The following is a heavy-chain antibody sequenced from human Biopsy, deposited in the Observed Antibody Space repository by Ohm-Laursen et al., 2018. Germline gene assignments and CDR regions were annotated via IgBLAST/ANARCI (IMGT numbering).Heavy chain of an antibody. J-gene: IGHJ3*01. D-gene: IGHD3-3*01. CDR1: DDSIRNFY. CDR2: ASYSGYT. Sequence: GTLSLTCTVSDDSIRNFYWTWIRQPPGQGLEWIGHASYSGYTNYNPSLKSRVTISIDTSKNHFSLNLRSVTAADTAVYSCARLGNFWNAEDGLDLWGLGTMVTVSS. V-gene: IGHV4-59*08. CDR3: ARLGNFWNAEDGLDL.